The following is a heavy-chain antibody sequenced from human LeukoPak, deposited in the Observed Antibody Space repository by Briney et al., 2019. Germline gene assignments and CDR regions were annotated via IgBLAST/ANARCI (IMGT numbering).Heavy chain of an antibody. CDR3: AKDSGRFIAAAQLDY. CDR2: IWYDGSNK. J-gene: IGHJ4*02. Sequence: GGSLRLSCAASGFTFSSYGMHWVRQAPGKRLEWVAVIWYDGSNKYYADSVKGRFTISRDNSKNTLYLQMNSLRAEDTAVYYCAKDSGRFIAAAQLDYWGQGTLVTVSS. D-gene: IGHD6-13*01. CDR1: GFTFSSYG. V-gene: IGHV3-33*06.